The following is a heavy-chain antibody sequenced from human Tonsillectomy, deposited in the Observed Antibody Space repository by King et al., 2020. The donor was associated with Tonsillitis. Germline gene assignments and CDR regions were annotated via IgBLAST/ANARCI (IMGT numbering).Heavy chain of an antibody. V-gene: IGHV4-39*01. Sequence: LQLQESGPGLVKPSETLSLTCTVSGGSISSSTYYSGWIRQPPGKGLEWIGNVYHSGSTAYNPSLKSRITISIDTSKNQFSLRLSSVTAAGTAVYYCARAPDYGDYTRYFDLWGRGTLVTVSS. D-gene: IGHD4-17*01. CDR2: VYHSGST. J-gene: IGHJ2*01. CDR1: GGSISSSTYY. CDR3: ARAPDYGDYTRYFDL.